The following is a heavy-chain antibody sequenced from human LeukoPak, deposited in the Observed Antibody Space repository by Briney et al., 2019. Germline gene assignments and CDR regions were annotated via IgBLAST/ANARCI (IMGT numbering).Heavy chain of an antibody. Sequence: SETLSLTCTVSGASLSSYYWTWIRQPPGKGLEWIGYIFYTGSTNYNPSLKSRVTMSVDTSKNQFSLKLSSVTAADTAVYYCGRGGYSVIDYWGQGTLVTVSS. CDR3: GRGGYSVIDY. J-gene: IGHJ4*02. CDR2: IFYTGST. CDR1: GASLSSYY. D-gene: IGHD5-18*01. V-gene: IGHV4-59*08.